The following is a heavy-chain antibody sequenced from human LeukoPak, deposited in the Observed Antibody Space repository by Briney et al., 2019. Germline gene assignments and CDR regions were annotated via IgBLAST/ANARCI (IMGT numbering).Heavy chain of an antibody. CDR2: IYSSRS. CDR1: GASISSYY. Sequence: SETLSLTCTVSGASISSYYWSWIRLPAGKGLEWIGRIYSSRSIYNPSLKSRVTMSVDTSKNQFSLKLSSVTAADTAVYYCARAAGRDTTSGLDFDYWGQGILVTVSS. J-gene: IGHJ4*02. CDR3: ARAAGRDTTSGLDFDY. D-gene: IGHD1-26*01. V-gene: IGHV4-4*07.